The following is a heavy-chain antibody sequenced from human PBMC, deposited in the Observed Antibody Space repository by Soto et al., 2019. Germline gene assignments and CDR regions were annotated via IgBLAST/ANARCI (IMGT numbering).Heavy chain of an antibody. CDR3: ARSRRGLSGYCSGGSCYPVNWFDP. Sequence: SETLSLTCTVSGGSISSGGYYWSWIRQHPGKGLEWIGYIFYSGSTYYNPSLKSRVTISVDTSKNQFSLKLGSVTAADTAVYYCARSRRGLSGYCSGGSCYPVNWFDPWGQGTLVTVSS. V-gene: IGHV4-31*03. J-gene: IGHJ5*02. CDR2: IFYSGST. CDR1: GGSISSGGYY. D-gene: IGHD2-15*01.